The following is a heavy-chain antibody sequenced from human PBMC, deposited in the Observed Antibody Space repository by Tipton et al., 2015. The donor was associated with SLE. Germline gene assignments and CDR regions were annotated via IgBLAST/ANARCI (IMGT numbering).Heavy chain of an antibody. CDR1: GGSISSYY. D-gene: IGHD1-26*01. V-gene: IGHV4-59*01. CDR2: IYYSGST. J-gene: IGHJ4*02. CDR3: ARGVGSGSPLDY. Sequence: TLSLTCTVSGGSISSYYWGWIRQPPGKGLEWIGYIYYSGSTNYNPSLKSRVAISVDTSKNQFSLKLSSVTAADTAVHYCARGVGSGSPLDYWGQGTLVTVSS.